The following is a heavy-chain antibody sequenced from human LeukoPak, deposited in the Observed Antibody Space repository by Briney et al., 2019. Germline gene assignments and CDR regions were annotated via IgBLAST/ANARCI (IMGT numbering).Heavy chain of an antibody. CDR3: AKGYSYGYEY. D-gene: IGHD5-18*01. J-gene: IGHJ4*02. V-gene: IGHV3-30*02. CDR1: GFTVSISA. Sequence: PGRSLRLSCAASGFTVSISAMHWVRQAPGRELGGVALIRCDGTNKYHADSVKGRFTISRDNSKNTLYLQMNSLRAEDTAVYYCAKGYSYGYEYWGQGALVTVSS. CDR2: IRCDGTNK.